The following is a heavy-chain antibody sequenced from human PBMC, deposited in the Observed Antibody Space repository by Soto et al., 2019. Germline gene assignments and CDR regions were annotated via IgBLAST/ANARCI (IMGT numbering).Heavy chain of an antibody. CDR3: ARAWLPNYYYGMDV. V-gene: IGHV3-48*02. CDR2: ISTSSAI. J-gene: IGHJ6*02. CDR1: GFTFSSYS. Sequence: PGGSLRLSCAASGFTFSSYSMNWVRQAPGKGLEWISYISTSSAIYYADSVKGRFTISRDNAKNSLYLQMNSLRDEDTAVYYCARAWLPNYYYGMDVWGQGTTVTVSS. D-gene: IGHD5-18*01.